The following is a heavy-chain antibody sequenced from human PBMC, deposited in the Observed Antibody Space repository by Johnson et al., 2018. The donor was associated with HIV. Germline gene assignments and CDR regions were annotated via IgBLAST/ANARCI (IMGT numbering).Heavy chain of an antibody. J-gene: IGHJ3*02. V-gene: IGHV3-30-3*01. CDR3: AKDHPQMATIVGAFDI. CDR1: GFTFSSYA. CDR2: ISYDGSNK. D-gene: IGHD5-24*01. Sequence: QVQLVESGGGVVQPGRSLRLSCAASGFTFSSYAMHWVRQAPGKGLEWVAVISYDGSNKYYADSVKGRFTISRDNSKNTLYLQMTSLRAEYTAVYYCAKDHPQMATIVGAFDIWGQGTMVTVSS.